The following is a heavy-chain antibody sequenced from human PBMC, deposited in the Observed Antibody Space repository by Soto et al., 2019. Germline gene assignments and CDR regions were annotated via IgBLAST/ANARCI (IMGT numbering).Heavy chain of an antibody. J-gene: IGHJ6*02. CDR1: GGTFSSYA. V-gene: IGHV1-69*13. CDR3: ARAGYDILTGYFVSFNGMDV. Sequence: ASVKVSCKASGGTFSSYAISWVRQAPGQGVEWMGGIIPIFGTANYAQKFQGRVTITADESTSTAYMELSSLRSEDTAVYYCARAGYDILTGYFVSFNGMDVWGQGTTVTVSS. CDR2: IIPIFGTA. D-gene: IGHD3-9*01.